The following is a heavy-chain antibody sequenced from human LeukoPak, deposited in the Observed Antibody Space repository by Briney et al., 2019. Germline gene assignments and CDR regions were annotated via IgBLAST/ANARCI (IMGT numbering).Heavy chain of an antibody. CDR1: GGTFSSYA. CDR2: VNPNRGTT. J-gene: IGHJ3*01. Sequence: ASVKVSCKASGGTFSSYAISWVRQAPGQGLEWMGWVNPNRGTTGYAQSFQGRVTMTRETSISTVYMELSNLRSEDTAVYYCVCSSGAFDLWGQGTMVTVSS. CDR3: VCSSGAFDL. V-gene: IGHV1-8*02. D-gene: IGHD3-10*01.